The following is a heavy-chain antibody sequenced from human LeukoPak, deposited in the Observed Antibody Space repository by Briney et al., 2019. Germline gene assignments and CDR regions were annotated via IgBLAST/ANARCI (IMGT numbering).Heavy chain of an antibody. D-gene: IGHD2-15*01. CDR2: IYHSGST. V-gene: IGHV4-4*02. J-gene: IGHJ4*02. Sequence: SGTLSLTCAVSGGSISSSNWWIWVRQPPGKGLEWIGEIYHSGSTNYNPSLKSRVTISVDKSKNQFSLKLTSVTAADTAVYYCARGPYCSGGSCHFDYWSQGTLVTVSS. CDR3: ARGPYCSGGSCHFDY. CDR1: GGSISSSNW.